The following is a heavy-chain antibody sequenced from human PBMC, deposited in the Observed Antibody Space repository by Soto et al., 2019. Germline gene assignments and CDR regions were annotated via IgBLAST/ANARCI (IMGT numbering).Heavy chain of an antibody. CDR1: GGTFSSYA. V-gene: IGHV1-69*05. CDR2: IIPIFGTA. Sequence: SVKVSCKASGGTFSSYAISWVRQAPGQGLEWMGGIIPIFGTANYAQKFQGRVTMTRNTSISTAYMELSSLRSEDTAVYYCARGHYYYYGMDVWGQGTTVTVSS. J-gene: IGHJ6*02. CDR3: ARGHYYYYGMDV.